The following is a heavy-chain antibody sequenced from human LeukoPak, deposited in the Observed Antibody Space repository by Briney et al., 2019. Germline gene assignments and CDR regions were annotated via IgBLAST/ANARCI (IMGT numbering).Heavy chain of an antibody. V-gene: IGHV1-8*01. J-gene: IGHJ6*02. D-gene: IGHD4-17*01. CDR1: GYTFTSYD. CDR3: ASRYGDYTDYYYGVDV. Sequence: ASVKVSCKASGYTFTSYDINWVRQATGQGLEWMGWMNPNSGNTGNAQKFQGRVTMTRNTSISTAYMELSSLRSEDTAVYYCASRYGDYTDYYYGVDVWGQGTTVTVSS. CDR2: MNPNSGNT.